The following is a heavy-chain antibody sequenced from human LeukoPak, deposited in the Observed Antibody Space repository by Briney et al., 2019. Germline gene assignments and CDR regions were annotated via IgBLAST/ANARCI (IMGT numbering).Heavy chain of an antibody. J-gene: IGHJ4*02. D-gene: IGHD2-15*01. Sequence: SETLSLTCTVSGGSISSSSYYWGWIRQPPGKGLEWIGSIYYSGSTYYNPSLKSRVTISVDTSKNQFSLKLSSVTAADTAVYYCAKHPLLRGGRDFFDYWGKGTLVTVSS. V-gene: IGHV4-39*01. CDR3: AKHPLLRGGRDFFDY. CDR1: GGSISSSSYY. CDR2: IYYSGST.